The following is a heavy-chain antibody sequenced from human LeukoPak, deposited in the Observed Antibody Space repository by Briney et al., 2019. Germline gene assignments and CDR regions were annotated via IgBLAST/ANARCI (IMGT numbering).Heavy chain of an antibody. V-gene: IGHV4-39*01. Sequence: SETLSLTCTVSGGSLSSSSYYWDWIRQPPGERLEWIGSIYYSGGTSYNPSLKSRVTISVDTSKNQFSLKLSSVTAADTAVYYCARLRTTHDAFAIWGQGTMVTVSS. CDR1: GGSLSSSSYY. J-gene: IGHJ3*02. CDR3: ARLRTTHDAFAI. CDR2: IYYSGGT. D-gene: IGHD1-7*01.